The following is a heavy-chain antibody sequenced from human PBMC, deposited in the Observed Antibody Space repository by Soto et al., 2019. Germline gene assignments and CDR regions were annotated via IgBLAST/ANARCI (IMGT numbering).Heavy chain of an antibody. J-gene: IGHJ6*02. D-gene: IGHD3-10*01. CDR2: INPNSGGT. Sequence: ASVKVSCKASGYTFTGYYMHWVRQAPGQGLEWMGWINPNSGGTNYAQKFQGWVTMTRDTSISTAYMELSRLRSDDTAVYYCARDRHYYGSGSYYGDYYYGMDVWGQGTTVTVSS. CDR3: ARDRHYYGSGSYYGDYYYGMDV. CDR1: GYTFTGYY. V-gene: IGHV1-2*04.